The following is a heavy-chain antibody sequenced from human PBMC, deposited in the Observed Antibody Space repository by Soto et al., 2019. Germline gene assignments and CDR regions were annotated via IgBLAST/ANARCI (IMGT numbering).Heavy chain of an antibody. D-gene: IGHD2-2*01. CDR3: ARVRVLQLLGWFDP. CDR2: IYHSGST. J-gene: IGHJ5*02. CDR1: GGSISSGGYY. V-gene: IGHV4-31*03. Sequence: QVQLQESGPGLVKPSQTLSLTCTVSGGSISSGGYYWSWIRQHPGKGLEWIGYIYHSGSTYYNPSLKSRVTISVDTSKNHLSLKLTSVTAADTAVYYCARVRVLQLLGWFDPWGQGTLVTLSS.